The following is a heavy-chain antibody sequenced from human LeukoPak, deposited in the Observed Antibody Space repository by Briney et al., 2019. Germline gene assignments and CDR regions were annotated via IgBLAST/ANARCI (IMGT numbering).Heavy chain of an antibody. Sequence: GGSLRLSCAASGFTFSSYWMHWVRQAPGKGLVWVSRITTDGSSAVYADSVKGRFTISRDNAKNTLYLQMNSLRAEDTAVYYCARGDYYDSSGYPFDYWGQGTLVTVSS. J-gene: IGHJ4*02. V-gene: IGHV3-74*01. CDR2: ITTDGSSA. CDR1: GFTFSSYW. D-gene: IGHD3-22*01. CDR3: ARGDYYDSSGYPFDY.